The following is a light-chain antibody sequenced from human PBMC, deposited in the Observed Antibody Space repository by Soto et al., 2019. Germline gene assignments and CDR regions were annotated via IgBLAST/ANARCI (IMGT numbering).Light chain of an antibody. CDR2: EVS. Sequence: QSVLTQPASVSGSPGQSITISCTGTSSDVGRYNYVSWYQQHPGKAPKLLIYEVSNRPSGVSNRFSGSKSGNTASLTISGLQGEDEADYYCISYTSSTTLVFGTGTKLTVL. V-gene: IGLV2-14*01. CDR3: ISYTSSTTLV. CDR1: SSDVGRYNY. J-gene: IGLJ1*01.